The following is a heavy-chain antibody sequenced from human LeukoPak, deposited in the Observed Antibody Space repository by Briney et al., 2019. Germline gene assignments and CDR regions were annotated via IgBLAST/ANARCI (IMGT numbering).Heavy chain of an antibody. CDR2: ISGSGGST. CDR3: AKGNYDFWSGSDV. Sequence: GRTLRPTCVASGVTLSGYAMSWVRQAPGQGLEWVSAISGSGGSTYYADSVKGRFTISRDNSKNTLYLQMNSLRAEDTAVYYCAKGNYDFWSGSDVWGQGTTVTVSS. V-gene: IGHV3-23*01. CDR1: GVTLSGYA. J-gene: IGHJ6*02. D-gene: IGHD3-3*01.